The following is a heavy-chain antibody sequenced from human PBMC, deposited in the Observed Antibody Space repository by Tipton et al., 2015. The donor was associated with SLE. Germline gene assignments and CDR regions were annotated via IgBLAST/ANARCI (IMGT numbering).Heavy chain of an antibody. Sequence: TLSLTCTVSGGSISSSSYYWGWIRQPPGKGLEWIGSIYYSGSTYYNPSLKSRVTISIDTSKNQFSLKLSSVTAADTAVYYCARDRPPVDTAMAHFDYWGQGTLVTVSS. V-gene: IGHV4-39*02. CDR3: ARDRPPVDTAMAHFDY. CDR2: IYYSGST. CDR1: GGSISSSSYY. D-gene: IGHD5-18*01. J-gene: IGHJ4*02.